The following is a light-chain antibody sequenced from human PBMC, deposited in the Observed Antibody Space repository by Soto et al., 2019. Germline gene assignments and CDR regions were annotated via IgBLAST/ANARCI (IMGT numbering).Light chain of an antibody. CDR2: DVS. J-gene: IGLJ1*01. CDR3: SSYTGSTAPYF. Sequence: QSALTQPASVSGSPGQSITISCTGTSSDVGGYNYVSWYQHHPGRAPKFLIYDVSNRPSGVSHRFAGSKSGNTASLTISGLQAEDDADYDCSSYTGSTAPYFFGTGTKLTVL. CDR1: SSDVGGYNY. V-gene: IGLV2-14*01.